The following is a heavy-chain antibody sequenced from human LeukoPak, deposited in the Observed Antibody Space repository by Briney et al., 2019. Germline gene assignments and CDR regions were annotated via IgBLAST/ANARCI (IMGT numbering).Heavy chain of an antibody. CDR1: GFTFTDHW. V-gene: IGHV3-7*01. D-gene: IGHD3/OR15-3a*01. CDR2: INEDGSEK. Sequence: GGSLRLSCAASGFTFTDHWMSWVGQAPGKGLEWVANINEDGSEKYYVDSVKGRFTISRDNAKKSLYLQMNSLRAEDTAVYSCARGGTGVSRDYWGQGTLVTVAS. J-gene: IGHJ4*02. CDR3: ARGGTGVSRDY.